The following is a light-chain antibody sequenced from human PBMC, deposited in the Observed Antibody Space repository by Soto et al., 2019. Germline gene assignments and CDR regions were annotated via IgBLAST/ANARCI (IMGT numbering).Light chain of an antibody. J-gene: IGLJ2*01. CDR1: KLGHKS. V-gene: IGLV3-1*01. CDR3: QAWDSSTVV. Sequence: SYELTQPPSVSVSPGQTASITCSGDKLGHKSVSWYVQRPGQSPVLDIYQDLKRPSRIPERFSASNSGNTATLSVSGTQAMDEADYHCQAWDSSTVVFGGGTKLTVL. CDR2: QDL.